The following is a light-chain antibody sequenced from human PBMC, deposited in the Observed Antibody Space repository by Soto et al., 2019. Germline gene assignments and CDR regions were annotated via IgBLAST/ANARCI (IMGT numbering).Light chain of an antibody. Sequence: QSVLTQPASVSGSPGQSITISCTGTSSDVGSYNYVSWYQQYPGKAPKLMIYDVSNRPSGVSYRFSGSKSGNTASLTISGLQAEDEADYYCSSYTTSSTLVVFGGGTQLTVL. CDR1: SSDVGSYNY. CDR2: DVS. CDR3: SSYTTSSTLVV. V-gene: IGLV2-14*01. J-gene: IGLJ2*01.